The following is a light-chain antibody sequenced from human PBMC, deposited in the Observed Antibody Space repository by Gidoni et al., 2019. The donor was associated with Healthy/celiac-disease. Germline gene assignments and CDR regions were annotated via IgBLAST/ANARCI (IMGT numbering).Light chain of an antibody. CDR2: LGS. J-gene: IGKJ2*01. Sequence: DLVMTQSPLSLPVTPGEPASISCRSSPSLLHSNGYNYLDWYLQKPGQSPQLLIYLGSNRASGVPDRFSGSGSGTDFTLKISRVEAEDVGVYYCMQALQTPYTFXQXTKLEIK. CDR3: MQALQTPYT. CDR1: PSLLHSNGYNY. V-gene: IGKV2-28*01.